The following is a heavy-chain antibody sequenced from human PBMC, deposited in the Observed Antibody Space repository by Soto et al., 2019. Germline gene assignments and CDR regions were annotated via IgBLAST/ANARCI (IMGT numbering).Heavy chain of an antibody. CDR3: ARDQGYCTNGVCYYYYGMDV. J-gene: IGHJ6*02. CDR1: GFTFSSYA. V-gene: IGHV3-30-3*01. Sequence: QVQLVESGGGVVQPGRSLRLSCAASGFTFSSYAKHWVRQAPGKGLEWVAVISYDGSNKYYADSVKGRFTISRDNSKNTLYLQMNSLRAEDTAVYYCARDQGYCTNGVCYYYYGMDVWGQGTTVTVSS. D-gene: IGHD2-8*01. CDR2: ISYDGSNK.